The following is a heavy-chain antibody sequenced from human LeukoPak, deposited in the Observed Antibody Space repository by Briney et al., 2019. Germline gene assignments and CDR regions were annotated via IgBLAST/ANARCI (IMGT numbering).Heavy chain of an antibody. D-gene: IGHD5-18*01. CDR2: INPHSGGT. J-gene: IGHJ6*03. V-gene: IGHV1-2*02. Sequence: ASVKVSCKASGYTFNAYYIHWVRQAPGQGLELMGWINPHSGGTNSTQKFQDRVTMTRDTSISTVYMELSRLRSDDTAVYYCARDRDSYGDYYFFYMDVWGKGTTVAVSS. CDR1: GYTFNAYY. CDR3: ARDRDSYGDYYFFYMDV.